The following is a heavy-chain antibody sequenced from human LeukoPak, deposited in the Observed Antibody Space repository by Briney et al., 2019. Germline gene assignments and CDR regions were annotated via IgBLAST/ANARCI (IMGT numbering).Heavy chain of an antibody. D-gene: IGHD6-13*01. V-gene: IGHV1-3*01. CDR2: INAGNGNT. J-gene: IGHJ1*01. CDR3: ARESIAAAGTRSLYFQH. Sequence: ASVKVSCKASGYTFTSYAMHWVRQAPGQRLEWMGWINAGNGNTKYSQKFQGRVTITRDTSASTAYMELSSLRSGDTAVYYCARESIAAAGTRSLYFQHWGQGTLVTVSS. CDR1: GYTFTSYA.